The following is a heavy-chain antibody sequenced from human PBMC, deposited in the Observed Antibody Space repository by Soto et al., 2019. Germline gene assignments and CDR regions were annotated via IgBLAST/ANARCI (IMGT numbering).Heavy chain of an antibody. V-gene: IGHV3-30*18. Sequence: GGSLRLSCAASGFTFSSYGMHWVRQAPGKGLEWVAVISYDGSNKYYADSVKGRFTISRDNSKNTLYLQMNSLRAEDTAVYYCAKDSGGRYSNYYYYYYGMDVWGQGTTVTVSS. D-gene: IGHD4-4*01. CDR2: ISYDGSNK. CDR3: AKDSGGRYSNYYYYYYGMDV. CDR1: GFTFSSYG. J-gene: IGHJ6*02.